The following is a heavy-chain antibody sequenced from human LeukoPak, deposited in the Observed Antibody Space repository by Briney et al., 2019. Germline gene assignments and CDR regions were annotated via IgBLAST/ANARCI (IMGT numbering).Heavy chain of an antibody. CDR1: GFTFGDYA. V-gene: IGHV3-74*01. Sequence: GGSLRLSCTASGFTFGDYAMSWVRQVPGKGLVWVSRINSDGSSTSYADSVKGRFTISRDNAKNTLYLQMNSLRAEDTAVFYCARGSRSWPADYWGQGTLVTVSS. D-gene: IGHD6-13*01. J-gene: IGHJ4*02. CDR2: INSDGSST. CDR3: ARGSRSWPADY.